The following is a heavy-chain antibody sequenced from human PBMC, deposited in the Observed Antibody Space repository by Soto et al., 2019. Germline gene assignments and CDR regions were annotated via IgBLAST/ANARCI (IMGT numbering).Heavy chain of an antibody. V-gene: IGHV3-23*01. CDR1: GFTFSSYA. J-gene: IGHJ4*02. CDR2: ISGSGGST. CDR3: ATFIAARRGRFDY. D-gene: IGHD6-6*01. Sequence: EVQLLESGGGLVQPGGSLRLSCAASGFTFSSYAMSWVRQAPGKGLEWVSAISGSGGSTYYADSVKGRFTISRDNSKNTLYLQMNSLRAEDTAVYYCATFIAARRGRFDYWGQGTLVNVSS.